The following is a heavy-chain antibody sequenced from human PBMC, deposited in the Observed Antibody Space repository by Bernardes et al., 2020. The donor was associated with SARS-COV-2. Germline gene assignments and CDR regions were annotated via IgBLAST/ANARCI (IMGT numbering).Heavy chain of an antibody. CDR2: IGSGGNAP. D-gene: IGHD3-22*01. Sequence: GGSLRLSCAASGFSFSTSAMSWVRQSPGKGLEWVSVIGSGGNAPFYADSVKGRFTISRDNSKNALFLQMNSLRVEDTAVYYCTKDRNYDDISTYHIDYWGQGTLVTVSS. J-gene: IGHJ4*02. CDR1: GFSFSTSA. CDR3: TKDRNYDDISTYHIDY. V-gene: IGHV3-23*01.